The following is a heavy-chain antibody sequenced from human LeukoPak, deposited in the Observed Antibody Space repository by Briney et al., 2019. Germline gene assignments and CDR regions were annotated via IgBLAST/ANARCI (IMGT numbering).Heavy chain of an antibody. V-gene: IGHV4-59*01. CDR2: IYYSGST. J-gene: IGHJ4*02. Sequence: PSETLSLTCTVSGGSIRSYYRSWIRQPPGKGLEWIGYIYYSGSTNYNPSLKSRVTISVDTSKNQFSLKLSSVTAADTTVYYCARDRYGDYVADYWGQGTLVTVSS. CDR3: ARDRYGDYVADY. CDR1: GGSIRSYY. D-gene: IGHD4-17*01.